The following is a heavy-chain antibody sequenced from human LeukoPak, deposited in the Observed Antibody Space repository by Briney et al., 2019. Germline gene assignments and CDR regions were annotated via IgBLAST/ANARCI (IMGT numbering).Heavy chain of an antibody. D-gene: IGHD2-21*01. Sequence: GGSLRLSCAASGFSSYAMNWVRQAPGKGLEWVSSINSGGNTKYADSVKGRFTISRDNSKNTLYLQMNSLRAEDTAVYYCAKGGRDCDYWGQGTLVTVSS. J-gene: IGHJ4*02. CDR3: AKGGRDCDY. CDR2: INSGGNT. V-gene: IGHV3-23*01. CDR1: GFSSYA.